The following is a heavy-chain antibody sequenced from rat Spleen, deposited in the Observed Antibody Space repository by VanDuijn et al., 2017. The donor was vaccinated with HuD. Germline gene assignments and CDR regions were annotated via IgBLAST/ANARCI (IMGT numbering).Heavy chain of an antibody. D-gene: IGHD1-2*01. V-gene: IGHV5S23*01. CDR2: ISTGGDDT. Sequence: EVRLVESGGGLVQPGRSLKLSCAASGFTFSDFDMAWVRQAPTKGLEWVASISTGGDDTYYRDSVKGRFTISRDDEESTQYLQMDSLRSEDTATYFCARRDFSSFIYAFFDYWGQGVMVTVSS. CDR1: GFTFSDFD. CDR3: ARRDFSSFIYAFFDY. J-gene: IGHJ2*01.